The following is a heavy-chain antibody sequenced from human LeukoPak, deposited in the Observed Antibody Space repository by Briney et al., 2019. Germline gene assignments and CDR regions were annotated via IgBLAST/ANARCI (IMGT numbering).Heavy chain of an antibody. CDR2: IYSGGST. CDR3: AREGTYCGGDCYSWL. D-gene: IGHD2-21*02. J-gene: IGHJ4*02. V-gene: IGHV3-66*01. CDR1: GFTVSSNY. Sequence: PGGSLRLSCAASGFTVSSNYMSWVRQAPGKGLEWVSVIYSGGSTYYADSVKGRFTISRDNFKNTLYLQMNSLRAEDTAVYYCAREGTYCGGDCYSWLWGQGTLVTVSS.